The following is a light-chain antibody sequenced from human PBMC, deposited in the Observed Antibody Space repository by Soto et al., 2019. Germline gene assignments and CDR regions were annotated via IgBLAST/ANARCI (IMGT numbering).Light chain of an antibody. Sequence: QSVLTQPPSASGTPGQRVIISCSGSSSNIGSNFIYWYRHLPGTAPKLLIYRNNQRPSGVPDRFSGSKSGTSASLAISGLRSEDEADYYCAAWDDSLNGPLFGGGTKVTVL. CDR1: SSNIGSNF. CDR2: RNN. V-gene: IGLV1-47*01. CDR3: AAWDDSLNGPL. J-gene: IGLJ3*02.